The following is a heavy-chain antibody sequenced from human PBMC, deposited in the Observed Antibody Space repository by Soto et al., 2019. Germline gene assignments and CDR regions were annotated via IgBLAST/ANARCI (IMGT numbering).Heavy chain of an antibody. D-gene: IGHD1-1*01. CDR2: VWSDGNLK. J-gene: IGHJ4*02. CDR1: GFTFDAYG. CDR3: ARIQLDTIMALDY. V-gene: IGHV3-33*01. Sequence: QVQLVESGGGVVQPWGSLRLSCAASGFTFDAYGFHWVRQAPGKGLEWVAVVWSDGNLKYYADSVKGRFTISRDSSKSALNLQMNSLRADDTAVYYCARIQLDTIMALDYWGQGTLVTVSS.